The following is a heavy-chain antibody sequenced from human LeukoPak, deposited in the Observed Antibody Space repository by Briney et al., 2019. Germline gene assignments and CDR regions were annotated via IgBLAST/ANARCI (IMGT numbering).Heavy chain of an antibody. V-gene: IGHV4-34*01. J-gene: IGHJ4*02. CDR1: GGSVSGYY. D-gene: IGHD6-19*01. Sequence: SETLSLTCAVYGGSVSGYYWSWIRQPPGKGLEWIGEINHSGSTNYNPSLKSRVTISVDTSKNQFSLKLSSVTAADTAVYYCARGYSSGWYGQNKEYYFDYWGQGTLVTVSS. CDR2: INHSGST. CDR3: ARGYSSGWYGQNKEYYFDY.